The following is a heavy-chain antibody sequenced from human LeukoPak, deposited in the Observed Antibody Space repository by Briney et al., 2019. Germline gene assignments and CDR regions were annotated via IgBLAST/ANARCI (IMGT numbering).Heavy chain of an antibody. V-gene: IGHV1-46*01. CDR2: INPSGGTT. J-gene: IGHJ4*02. CDR3: ARSGRGTYYYFDL. Sequence: GASVKVSCKASGYTFINYYMHWVRQAPGQGLEWMGIINPSGGTTDYAQKFQGRVSMTADTSTSTAYMELRSLRSDDTAVYYCARSGRGTYYYFDLWGQGTLVTVSS. CDR1: GYTFINYY. D-gene: IGHD1-26*01.